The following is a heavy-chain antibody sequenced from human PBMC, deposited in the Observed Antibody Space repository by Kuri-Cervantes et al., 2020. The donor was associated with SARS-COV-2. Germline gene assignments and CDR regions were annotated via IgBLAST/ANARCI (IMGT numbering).Heavy chain of an antibody. Sequence: ASVKVSCKASGYTFTSYDINWVRQATGQGLEWMGWMNPNSGNTGYAQKFQGRVTMTRNTSISTAYMELNSLRSEDTAVYYCAGSQPNLVVVPAAITPDYYMDVWGKGTTVTVSS. CDR3: AGSQPNLVVVPAAITPDYYMDV. J-gene: IGHJ6*03. CDR1: GYTFTSYD. V-gene: IGHV1-8*01. D-gene: IGHD2-2*01. CDR2: MNPNSGNT.